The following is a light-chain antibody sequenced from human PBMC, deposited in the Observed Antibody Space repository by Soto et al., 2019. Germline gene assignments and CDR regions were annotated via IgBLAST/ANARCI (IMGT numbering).Light chain of an antibody. CDR3: QQYNNWPLRT. CDR1: QSVSSN. CDR2: GAS. Sequence: EIVMTQSPATLSVSPGERATLSCRASQSVSSNLAWYQQKPGQAPRLLIYGASTRATGIPARFSGSGSGTEFTLTISSLQSEYFAVYYCQQYNNWPLRTFGQGTKVEIK. V-gene: IGKV3-15*01. J-gene: IGKJ1*01.